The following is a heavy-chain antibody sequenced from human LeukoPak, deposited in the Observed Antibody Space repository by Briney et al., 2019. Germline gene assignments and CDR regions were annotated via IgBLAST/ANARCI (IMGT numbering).Heavy chain of an antibody. CDR3: ARGRVAARWYYYYMDV. CDR1: GGSFSGYY. CDR2: INHSGST. D-gene: IGHD6-6*01. Sequence: SETLSLTCAVYGGSFSGYYCSWIRQPPGKGLEWIGEINHSGSTNYNPSLKSRVTISVDTSKNQFSLKLSSVTAADTAVYYCARGRVAARWYYYYMDVWGKGTTVTVSS. V-gene: IGHV4-34*01. J-gene: IGHJ6*03.